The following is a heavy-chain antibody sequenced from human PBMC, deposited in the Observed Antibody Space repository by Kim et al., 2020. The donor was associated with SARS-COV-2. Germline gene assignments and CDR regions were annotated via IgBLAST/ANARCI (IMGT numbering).Heavy chain of an antibody. J-gene: IGHJ4*02. V-gene: IGHV3-11*04. CDR3: ARDPRMTPPFDY. Sequence: YDADSGKGRFTIPKDNAKNSLYLQMNSLRAEDTAVYYWARDPRMTPPFDYWGQGTLVTVSS.